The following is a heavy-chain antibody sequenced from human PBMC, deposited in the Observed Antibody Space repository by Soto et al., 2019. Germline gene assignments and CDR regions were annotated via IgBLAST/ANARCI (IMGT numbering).Heavy chain of an antibody. J-gene: IGHJ6*02. D-gene: IGHD2-2*03. Sequence: QVQLVQSGAEVKKPGSSVKVSCKASGGTFSSYAISWVRQAPGQGLEWMGGIIPIFGTANYAQKFQGRVTITADESTSTAYMELSILRSEDTAVYYCARDKRSGYCSSTSCSYYYYGMDVWGQGTTVTVSS. CDR1: GGTFSSYA. CDR2: IIPIFGTA. V-gene: IGHV1-69*01. CDR3: ARDKRSGYCSSTSCSYYYYGMDV.